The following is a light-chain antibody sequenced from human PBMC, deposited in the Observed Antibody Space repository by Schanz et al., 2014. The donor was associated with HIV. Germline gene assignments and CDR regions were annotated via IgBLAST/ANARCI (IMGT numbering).Light chain of an antibody. J-gene: IGKJ5*01. CDR3: QQRSNLFGIT. CDR2: DAS. CDR1: QSVTTY. Sequence: ETVLTQSPGSLSLSPGERATLSCRASQSVTTYLAWYQQKPGQAPRLLIYDASNRATGIPARFSGSGSGTDFTLTISSLEPEDFAVYYCQQRSNLFGITFGQGTRLDIK. V-gene: IGKV3-11*01.